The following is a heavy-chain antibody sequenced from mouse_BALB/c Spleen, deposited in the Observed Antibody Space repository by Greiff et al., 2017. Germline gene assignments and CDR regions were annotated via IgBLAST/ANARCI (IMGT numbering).Heavy chain of an antibody. Sequence: VQLQQSGAGLVRPGTSVKISCKASGYTFTNYWLSWVKQRPGHGLEWIGDIYPGGGYTYYNEKFKGKATLTADTSSRTAYMQLSSLTSEDSAVYFCARACYRYAMDYWGQGTSVTVSA. CDR1: GYTFTNYW. CDR3: ARACYRYAMDY. D-gene: IGHD2-14*01. CDR2: IYPGGGYT. V-gene: IGHV1-63*02. J-gene: IGHJ4*01.